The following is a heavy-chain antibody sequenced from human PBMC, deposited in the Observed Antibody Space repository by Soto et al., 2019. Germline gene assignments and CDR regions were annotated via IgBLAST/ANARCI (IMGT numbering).Heavy chain of an antibody. D-gene: IGHD3-22*01. CDR3: APSGTADYASSGYCR. CDR1: GFSLSTSGVG. CDR2: IYWDDDK. J-gene: IGHJ4*02. Sequence: QITLKESGPTLVKPTQTLTLTCTFSGFSLSTSGVGVGWIRQPPGKALEWLALIYWDDDKRYSPSLKSMLTKPNDTSKSQVVHTLTPMHPVDSASSYGAPSGTADYASSGYCRWGQGTLVTVSS. V-gene: IGHV2-5*02.